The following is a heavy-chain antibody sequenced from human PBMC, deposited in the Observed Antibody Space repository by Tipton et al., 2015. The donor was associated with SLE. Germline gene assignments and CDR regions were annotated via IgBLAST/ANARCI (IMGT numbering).Heavy chain of an antibody. CDR2: IGASGGVL. V-gene: IGHV3-23*01. D-gene: IGHD6-13*01. Sequence: SLRLSCEAPGFDFGTYAMTWVSQAPGKGLEWVSSIGASGGVLYQSSSVKGRFTISRDNSKNTVLLQMNKLRVEDTSVYFCAKDGQQLPLRHLYGIDVWCQWATVTVS. CDR1: GFDFGTYA. CDR3: AKDGQQLPLRHLYGIDV. J-gene: IGHJ6*02.